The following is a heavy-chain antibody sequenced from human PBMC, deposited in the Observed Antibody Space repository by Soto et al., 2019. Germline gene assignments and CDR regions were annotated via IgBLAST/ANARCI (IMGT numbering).Heavy chain of an antibody. CDR1: GGSISSSSYY. Sequence: SETLSLTCTVSGGSISSSSYYWGWIRQPPGKGLEWIGSIYYSGSTYYNPSLKSRVTISVDTSKNQFSLKLSSVTAADTAVYYCARLRCSGGSRYNYYYYGMDVWGQGTTVTVSS. CDR3: ARLRCSGGSRYNYYYYGMDV. J-gene: IGHJ6*02. CDR2: IYYSGST. V-gene: IGHV4-39*01. D-gene: IGHD2-15*01.